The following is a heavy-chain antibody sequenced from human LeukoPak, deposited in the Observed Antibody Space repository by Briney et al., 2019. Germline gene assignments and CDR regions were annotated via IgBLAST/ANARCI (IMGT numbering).Heavy chain of an antibody. CDR2: ISVYNGNT. V-gene: IGHV1-18*01. J-gene: IGHJ3*02. CDR1: GYTFTNYG. Sequence: GASVTVSCKASGYTFTNYGVTWVRQAPGQGLEWMGWISVYNGNTNYQHKFQGRVTLTTDTSTRTAYMELRSLRSDDTAVYYCARDSGSFDIWGQGTMVTVSS. CDR3: ARDSGSFDI.